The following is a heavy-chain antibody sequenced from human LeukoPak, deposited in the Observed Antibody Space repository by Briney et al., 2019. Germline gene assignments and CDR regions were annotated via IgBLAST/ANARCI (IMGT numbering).Heavy chain of an antibody. CDR1: GGSISSGGYS. CDR3: ASWGSRYYYDSSGYYSHLNFDY. J-gene: IGHJ4*02. CDR2: IYYSGST. V-gene: IGHV4-31*03. Sequence: PSETLSLTCTVSGGSISSGGYSWSWNRQHPGKGLEWIGYIYYSGSTYYNPSLKSRVTISVDTSKNQFSLKLSSVTAADTAVYYCASWGSRYYYDSSGYYSHLNFDYWGQGTLVTVSS. D-gene: IGHD3-22*01.